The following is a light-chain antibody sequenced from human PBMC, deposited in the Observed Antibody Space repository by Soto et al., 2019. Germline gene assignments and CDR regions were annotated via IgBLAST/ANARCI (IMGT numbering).Light chain of an antibody. CDR2: GAS. V-gene: IGKV1-9*01. CDR3: QQLNSYSIFT. J-gene: IGKJ3*01. CDR1: QGISSY. Sequence: DIQLTQSPSFLSASVGDIVTITCRASQGISSYLAWYQQKPGKAPKLLNFGASTLQSGVPSRYSGSGSGTEFTLAISSLQPEDFATYYCQQLNSYSIFTFGPGTKVDI.